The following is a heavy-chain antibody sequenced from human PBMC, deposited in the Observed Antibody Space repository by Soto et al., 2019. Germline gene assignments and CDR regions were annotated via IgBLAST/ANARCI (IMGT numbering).Heavy chain of an antibody. CDR3: ARHSEAVDGKHYYSGMDV. CDR2: IDPSDSYT. J-gene: IGHJ6*02. D-gene: IGHD6-19*01. V-gene: IGHV5-10-1*01. Sequence: GESLKISCKGSGYSFTSYWISWVRQMPGKGLEWMGRIDPSDSYTNYSPSFQGHVTISADKSISTAYLQWSSLKASDTAMYYCARHSEAVDGKHYYSGMDVWGQGTTVTVSS. CDR1: GYSFTSYW.